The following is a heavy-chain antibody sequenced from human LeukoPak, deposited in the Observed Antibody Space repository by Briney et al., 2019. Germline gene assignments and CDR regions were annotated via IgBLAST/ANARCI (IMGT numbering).Heavy chain of an antibody. CDR3: ARVIRAFDI. D-gene: IGHD2/OR15-2a*01. Sequence: KSSETLSLTCTVSGGSISGYYWNWIRQPPGKGLEWIGYIYYSGSTNYNPSLKSRVTISVDTSRNQFSLKLNSVTAADTAVYYCARVIRAFDIWGQGTMVTVSS. V-gene: IGHV4-59*01. J-gene: IGHJ3*02. CDR1: GGSISGYY. CDR2: IYYSGST.